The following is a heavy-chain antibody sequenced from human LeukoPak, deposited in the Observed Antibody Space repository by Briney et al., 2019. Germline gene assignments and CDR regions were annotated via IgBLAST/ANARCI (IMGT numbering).Heavy chain of an antibody. Sequence: GGSLRLSCTASGFTFGDYAMSWVRQAPGKGLEWVGFIRSKAYGGTTEYAASVKGRFTISRDDSKSIAYLQMNSLKTEDTAVYYCTRELCGGDCYYDYWGQGTLVTASS. V-gene: IGHV3-49*04. CDR1: GFTFGDYA. CDR2: IRSKAYGGTT. J-gene: IGHJ4*02. D-gene: IGHD2-21*01. CDR3: TRELCGGDCYYDY.